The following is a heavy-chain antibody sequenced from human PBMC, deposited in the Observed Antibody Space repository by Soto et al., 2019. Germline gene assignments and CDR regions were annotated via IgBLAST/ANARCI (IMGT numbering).Heavy chain of an antibody. Sequence: DVQLLDSGGGLVQPGGSLRLSCAASGFIFSTYVMSWVRQTPGKGLEWVSGITGRGDNTYYADSVKGRFTVSRDNSKNTLYLQMDSLTAEDPAVYYCTRTPLREGPSAYWGKGTMVTVYS. CDR1: GFIFSTYV. V-gene: IGHV3-23*01. D-gene: IGHD1-26*01. CDR2: ITGRGDNT. J-gene: IGHJ4*02. CDR3: TRTPLREGPSAY.